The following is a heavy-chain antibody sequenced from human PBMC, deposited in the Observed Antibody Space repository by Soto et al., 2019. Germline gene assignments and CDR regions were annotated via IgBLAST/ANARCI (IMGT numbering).Heavy chain of an antibody. CDR1: GGSISSYY. J-gene: IGHJ4*02. CDR3: ARGPGHYYDSSGYYFDY. D-gene: IGHD3-22*01. Sequence: QVQLQESGPGLVKPSETLSLTCTVSGGSISSYYWSWIRQPPGQGLEWIGYIYYSGSTNYNPSLKSRVTISVDTSKNQFSLKLSSVTAADTAVYYCARGPGHYYDSSGYYFDYWGQGTLVTVSS. CDR2: IYYSGST. V-gene: IGHV4-59*01.